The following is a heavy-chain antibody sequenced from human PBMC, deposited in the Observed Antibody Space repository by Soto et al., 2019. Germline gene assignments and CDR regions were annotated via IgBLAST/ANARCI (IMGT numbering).Heavy chain of an antibody. CDR1: GFTFSDHS. CDR3: ARGPPSRVTTGYYYGMDV. D-gene: IGHD4-17*01. V-gene: IGHV3-72*01. J-gene: IGHJ6*02. Sequence: EVQLVESGGGLVQPEGSLRLSWEASGFTFSDHSRDWVRQAPGKGLEWVGRPRNKANSYTTEYAASVKGRFTISRDDSKNSLYLQMNSLKTEDTAVYYCARGPPSRVTTGYYYGMDVWGQGTTVTVSS. CDR2: PRNKANSYTT.